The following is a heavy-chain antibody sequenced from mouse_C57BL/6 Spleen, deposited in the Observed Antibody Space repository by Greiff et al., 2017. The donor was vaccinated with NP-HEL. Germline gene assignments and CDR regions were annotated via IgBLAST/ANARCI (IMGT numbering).Heavy chain of an antibody. V-gene: IGHV10-1*01. Sequence: EVQAVESGGGSVQPKGSVKLSCAASGFSFNTYAMNWVRQAPGKGSEWVARIRSKSNNYATYYADSVKDRFTISRDDSESMLYLQMNNLKTEDTAMYCCVSDYEYYFDYWGQGTTLTVSS. J-gene: IGHJ2*01. CDR3: VSDYEYYFDY. CDR2: IRSKSNNYAT. CDR1: GFSFNTYA. D-gene: IGHD1-1*01.